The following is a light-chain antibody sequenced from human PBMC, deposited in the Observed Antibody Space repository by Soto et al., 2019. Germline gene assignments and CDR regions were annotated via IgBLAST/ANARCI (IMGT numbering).Light chain of an antibody. CDR1: QSISNR. CDR2: DAS. V-gene: IGKV1-5*01. CDR3: KQYNVYSGLS. J-gene: IGKJ4*01. Sequence: DIEMTQSPSTLSASVGDRVTITCRASQSISNRLAWYQQKPGKAPKFLIFDASNLKSGVPSRFSGSGSGTEFTLTISCLQSDDFATYYCKQYNVYSGLSFGGGTEVEIK.